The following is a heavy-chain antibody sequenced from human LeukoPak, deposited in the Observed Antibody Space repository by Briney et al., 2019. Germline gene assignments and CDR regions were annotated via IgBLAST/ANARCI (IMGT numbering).Heavy chain of an antibody. V-gene: IGHV3-21*01. Sequence: GGSLRLSCAASGFTFSSYSMNWVRQAPGKGLEWVSSISSSSSYIYYADSVKGRFTISRDNAKNSLYLQMNSLRAEDTAVYYCARNSGSYLQLCYFDYWGQGTLVTVSS. D-gene: IGHD1-26*01. CDR2: ISSSSSYI. CDR1: GFTFSSYS. J-gene: IGHJ4*02. CDR3: ARNSGSYLQLCYFDY.